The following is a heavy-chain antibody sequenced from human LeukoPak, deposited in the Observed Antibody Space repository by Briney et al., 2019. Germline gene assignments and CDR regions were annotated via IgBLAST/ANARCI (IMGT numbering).Heavy chain of an antibody. CDR3: ARDKDIVVVVAAGRGSFDI. J-gene: IGHJ3*02. CDR1: GYTFTSYG. D-gene: IGHD2-15*01. CDR2: ISAYNGNT. Sequence: GASVKVSCKASGYTFTSYGISWVRQAPGQGLEWMGWISAYNGNTNYAQKLQGRVTMTTDTSTSTAYMELRSLRSDDTAVYYCARDKDIVVVVAAGRGSFDIWGQGTMVTVSS. V-gene: IGHV1-18*01.